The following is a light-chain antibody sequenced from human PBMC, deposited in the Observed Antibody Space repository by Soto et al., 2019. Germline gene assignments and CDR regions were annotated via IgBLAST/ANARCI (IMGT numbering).Light chain of an antibody. V-gene: IGKV3D-15*01. J-gene: IGKJ5*01. CDR1: QSVSSSS. Sequence: EFLMTQSPATLSVSPGDRATLSCRASQSVSSSSLAWYQQKRGQAPRLLIHDASSRATGIPDRFSGSGSGTEFTLTISSLQSEDFAVYYCQQYSNWPPITFGQGTRLEIK. CDR2: DAS. CDR3: QQYSNWPPIT.